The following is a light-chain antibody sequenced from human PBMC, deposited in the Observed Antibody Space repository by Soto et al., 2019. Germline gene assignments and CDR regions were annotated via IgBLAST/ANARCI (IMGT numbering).Light chain of an antibody. J-gene: IGLJ2*01. CDR1: SSDIGAYNY. Sequence: QSALTQPPSASGSPGQSVTISCTGTSSDIGAYNYVSWYQQYPGKVPKLMIYDVSKRPSGVPDRFSGSKSGNTASLTVSGLRADDEAAYHCSSYAGGDSFGVIFGGGTKVTVL. CDR2: DVS. V-gene: IGLV2-8*01. CDR3: SSYAGGDSFGVI.